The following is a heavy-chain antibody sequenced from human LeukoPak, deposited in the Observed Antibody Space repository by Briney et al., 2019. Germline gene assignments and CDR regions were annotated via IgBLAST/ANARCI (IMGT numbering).Heavy chain of an antibody. V-gene: IGHV4-34*01. CDR3: ARHESGSGAFDI. CDR2: IYYSGST. D-gene: IGHD3-3*01. Sequence: ETLSLTCAVYGGSFSGYYWSWIRQPPGKGLEWIGSIYYSGSTYYNPSLKSRVTISVDTSKNQFSLKLSSVTAADTAVYYCARHESGSGAFDIWGQGTMVTVSS. CDR1: GGSFSGYY. J-gene: IGHJ3*02.